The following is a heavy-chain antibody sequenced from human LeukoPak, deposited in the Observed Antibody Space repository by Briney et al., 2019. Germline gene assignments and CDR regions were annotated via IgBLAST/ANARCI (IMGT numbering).Heavy chain of an antibody. J-gene: IGHJ4*02. CDR2: INTDGSST. CDR3: ANGLVTRLYYFDY. V-gene: IGHV3-74*01. CDR1: GFTFSSYW. D-gene: IGHD4-23*01. Sequence: PGGSLRLSCAASGFTFSSYWMHWVRQAPGKGLVWVSRINTDGSSTSYADSVKGRFTISRDNAKNTLYLQMNSLRADDTAVYYCANGLVTRLYYFDYWGQGTLVTVSS.